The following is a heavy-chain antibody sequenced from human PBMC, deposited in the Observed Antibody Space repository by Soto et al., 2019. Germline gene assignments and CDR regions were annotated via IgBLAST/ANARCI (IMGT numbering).Heavy chain of an antibody. CDR2: IYYSGST. V-gene: IGHV4-59*01. D-gene: IGHD3-16*01. J-gene: IGHJ4*02. Sequence: SETLSLTCTVSGGSISSYYWSWIRQPPGKGLEWIGYIYYSGSTNYNPSLKSRVTISVDTSKNQFSLKLSSVTAADTAVYYCARGGMGDRQPDYWGQGTLVTVSS. CDR3: ARGGMGDRQPDY. CDR1: GGSISSYY.